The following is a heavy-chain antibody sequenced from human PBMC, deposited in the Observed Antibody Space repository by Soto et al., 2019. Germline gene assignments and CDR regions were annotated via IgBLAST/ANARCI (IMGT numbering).Heavy chain of an antibody. D-gene: IGHD3-22*01. J-gene: IGHJ3*02. CDR2: INSGGSTT. CDR3: AGDSSGYSYDAFDI. CDR1: GFTFSSYW. V-gene: IGHV3-74*01. Sequence: PGGSLRLSCAASGFTFSSYWMHWVRQAPGKVLVWVSRINSGGSTTSYADSLKGRLTIARDNAKNTLYLQMNSLRAEDTAVYYCAGDSSGYSYDAFDIWGQGTMVTVSS.